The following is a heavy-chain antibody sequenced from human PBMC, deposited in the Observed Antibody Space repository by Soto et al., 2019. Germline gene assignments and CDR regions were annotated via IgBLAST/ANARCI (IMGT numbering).Heavy chain of an antibody. Sequence: QEQLVQSGAEVKKPGASVKISCKASGYTFNTYDINWVRQATGQGLEWMGWMNPESGSTGFAQSFQGRITLTGNTSINTVYMEVSSLTNEDTAVYFCARSGATVYYSTHYYGMDVWGPGTTVTVSS. CDR1: GYTFNTYD. CDR3: ARSGATVYYSTHYYGMDV. D-gene: IGHD3-9*01. J-gene: IGHJ6*02. V-gene: IGHV1-8*01. CDR2: MNPESGST.